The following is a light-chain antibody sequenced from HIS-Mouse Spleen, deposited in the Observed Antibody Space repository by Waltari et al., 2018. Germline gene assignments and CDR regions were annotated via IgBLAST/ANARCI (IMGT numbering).Light chain of an antibody. Sequence: SYELTQPPSVSVSPGKTARITCPGETLPKKHPYWYQKKSGQAPVLVIYEDSKRPSGIPERFSGSSSGTMATLTISGAQVEDEADYYCYSTDSSGNHRVFGGGTKLTVL. CDR1: TLPKKH. CDR2: EDS. CDR3: YSTDSSGNHRV. V-gene: IGLV3-10*01. J-gene: IGLJ2*01.